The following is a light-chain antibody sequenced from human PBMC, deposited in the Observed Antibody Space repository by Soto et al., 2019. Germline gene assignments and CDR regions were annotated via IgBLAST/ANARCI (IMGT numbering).Light chain of an antibody. J-gene: IGKJ1*01. CDR1: QGISSY. Sequence: AIRMTQSPSSFSASTGDRVAITCRASQGISSYLAWYQQKPGKAPKLLIYEASSLKSGVPSRFSGSGSGTEFTLTISSLQPDDFATYYCQQYNSYSWTFGQGTKVDIK. CDR2: EAS. CDR3: QQYNSYSWT. V-gene: IGKV1-8*01.